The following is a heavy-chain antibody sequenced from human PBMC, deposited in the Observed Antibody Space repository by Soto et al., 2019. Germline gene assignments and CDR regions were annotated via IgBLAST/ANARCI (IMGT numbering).Heavy chain of an antibody. CDR1: GGTFSTYA. D-gene: IGHD6-13*01. J-gene: IGHJ4*02. V-gene: IGHV1-69*12. Sequence: QVQLVQSGAEVKKPGSSVKVSCKAFGGTFSTYAVSWVRQAPGQGLEWVGGTIPSTGSTNHAQKFQGRVTITADESTRTVYMELTSLRSDDTAVYYCARGGSSSDYWGQGTLVTVSS. CDR3: ARGGSSSDY. CDR2: TIPSTGST.